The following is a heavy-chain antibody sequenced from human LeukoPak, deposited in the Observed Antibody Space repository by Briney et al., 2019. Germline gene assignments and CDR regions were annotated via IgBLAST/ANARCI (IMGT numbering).Heavy chain of an antibody. V-gene: IGHV3-23*01. CDR2: ISGSGGVT. CDR3: AKDLVGRASRYSGYDSTGNFDY. CDR1: GFTFSSYT. Sequence: GGSLRLSCAASGFTFSSYTMSWVRQAPGKGLEWVSGISGSGGVTYHADSVKGRFTISRDNAKNSLYLQMNSLRAEDTALYYCAKDLVGRASRYSGYDSTGNFDYWGQGTLVTVSS. D-gene: IGHD5-12*01. J-gene: IGHJ4*02.